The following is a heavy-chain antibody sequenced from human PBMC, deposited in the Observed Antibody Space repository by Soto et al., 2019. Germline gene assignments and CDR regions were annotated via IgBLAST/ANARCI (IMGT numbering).Heavy chain of an antibody. V-gene: IGHV3-13*01. CDR3: ARDGVYGSLSY. D-gene: IGHD2-8*01. CDR1: GFTFSSYD. CDR2: IGTAGDT. J-gene: IGHJ4*02. Sequence: EVQLVESGGGLVQPGGSLRLSCAASGFTFSSYDMHWVRQATGKGLEWVSAIGTAGDTYYPGSVKGRFTISRENAKNSLYLQMNSLRAGDTPVYYCARDGVYGSLSYWGQGTLVTVSS.